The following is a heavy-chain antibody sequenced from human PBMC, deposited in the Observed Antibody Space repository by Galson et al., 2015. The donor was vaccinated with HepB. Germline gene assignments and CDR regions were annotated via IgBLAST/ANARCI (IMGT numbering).Heavy chain of an antibody. CDR1: GFTFSSYA. CDR3: ARDGPITMVRGVINPHSYGMDV. J-gene: IGHJ6*02. CDR2: ISYDGSNK. D-gene: IGHD3-10*01. Sequence: SLRLSCAASGFTFSSYAMHWVRQAPGKGLEWVAVISYDGSNKYYADSVKGRFTISRDNSKNTLYLQMNSLRAEDTAVYYCARDGPITMVRGVINPHSYGMDVWGQGTTVTVSS. V-gene: IGHV3-30*04.